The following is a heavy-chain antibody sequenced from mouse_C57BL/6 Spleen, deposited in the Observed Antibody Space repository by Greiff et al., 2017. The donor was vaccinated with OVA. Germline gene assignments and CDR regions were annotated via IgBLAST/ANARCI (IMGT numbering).Heavy chain of an antibody. J-gene: IGHJ2*01. CDR3: ARRGDGFDY. V-gene: IGHV1-55*01. CDR2: IYPGSGST. CDR1: GYTFTSYW. Sequence: QVQLHHPCSYLAKPGASVKMSCKASGYTFTSYWITWVKQRPGQGLEWIGDIYPGSGSTNYNEKFKSKATLTVDTSSSTAYMQLSSLTSEDSAVYYCARRGDGFDYWGQGTTLTVSS.